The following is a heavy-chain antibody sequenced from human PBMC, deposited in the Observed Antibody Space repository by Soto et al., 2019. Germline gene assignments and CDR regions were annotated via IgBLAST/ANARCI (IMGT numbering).Heavy chain of an antibody. Sequence: QVQLVQSGAEVKKAGASVKVSCKASGYIFTGYFIHWVRQIAGQGLQWMGRITPNSGDTKYGETFQGRVTLTRDTSTRTAYMELSGLTSDDTAMYYCVRGGYGSNSLEFWGQGTLVTVSS. D-gene: IGHD4-17*01. CDR2: ITPNSGDT. V-gene: IGHV1-2*06. J-gene: IGHJ4*03. CDR3: VRGGYGSNSLEF. CDR1: GYIFTGYF.